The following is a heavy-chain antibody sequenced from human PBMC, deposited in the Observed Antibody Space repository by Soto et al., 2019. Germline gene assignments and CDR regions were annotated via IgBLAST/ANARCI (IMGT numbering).Heavy chain of an antibody. CDR2: IKSKTDGGTT. V-gene: IGHV3-15*07. CDR1: GFTFSNAW. J-gene: IGHJ5*02. CDR3: TMVRGLTWFDP. D-gene: IGHD3-10*01. Sequence: PGGSLRLSCAASGFTFSNAWMNWVRQAPGKGLEWVGRIKSKTDGGTTDYAAPVKGRFTILRDDSKNTLFLQMNSLKTEDTAVYYCTMVRGLTWFDPWGQGTLVTVSS.